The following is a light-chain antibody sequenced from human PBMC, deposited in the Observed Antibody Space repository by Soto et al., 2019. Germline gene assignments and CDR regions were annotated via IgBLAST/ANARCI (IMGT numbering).Light chain of an antibody. CDR1: SSDVGGYNY. Sequence: QSALTQPASVSGSPGQSITISCTGTSSDVGGYNYVSWYQQHPGKAPKFMIYDVSNRPSGVSNRFSGSKSGNTASLTIYGLQAEDEADYYCSSYTTSNTRQIVFGTGTKLTV. CDR2: DVS. CDR3: SSYTTSNTRQIV. V-gene: IGLV2-14*01. J-gene: IGLJ1*01.